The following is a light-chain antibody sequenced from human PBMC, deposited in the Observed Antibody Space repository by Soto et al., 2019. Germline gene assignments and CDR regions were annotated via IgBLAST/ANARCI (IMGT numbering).Light chain of an antibody. J-gene: IGKJ2*01. Sequence: DIQMTQSPSTLSASVGDRVTITCRASQSISNWWAWYQQKPGKAPKLLIYKTSNLESGVPSRFSGSGSGTEFTLTISSVQPGDFATYYCQQYHSYPYTFGQGTKLEIK. CDR3: QQYHSYPYT. CDR2: KTS. CDR1: QSISNW. V-gene: IGKV1-5*03.